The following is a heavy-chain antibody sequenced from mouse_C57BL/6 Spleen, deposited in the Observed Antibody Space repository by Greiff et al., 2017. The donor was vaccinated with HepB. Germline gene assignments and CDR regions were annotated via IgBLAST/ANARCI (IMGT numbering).Heavy chain of an antibody. J-gene: IGHJ4*01. CDR1: GFTFSDYY. V-gene: IGHV5-16*01. CDR3: ASIYDGYYAYAMDY. CDR2: INYDGSST. D-gene: IGHD2-3*01. Sequence: EVKLMESEGGLVQPGSSMKLSCTASGFTFSDYYMAWVRQVPEKGLEWVANINYDGSSTYYLDSLKSRFIISRDNAKNILYLQMSSLKSEDTATYYCASIYDGYYAYAMDYWGQGTSVTVSS.